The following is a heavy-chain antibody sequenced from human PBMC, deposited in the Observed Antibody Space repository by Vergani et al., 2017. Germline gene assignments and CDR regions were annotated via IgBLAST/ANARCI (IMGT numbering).Heavy chain of an antibody. CDR2: IKQDGSEK. CDR1: GFTFSSYW. Sequence: EVQLVESGGGLVQPGGSLRLSCAASGFTFSSYWMSWVRQAPGKGLEWVANIKQDGSEKYYVDSVKGRFTISRDNAKNSLYLQMNSLRAEDTAVYYCARVAPDYNCNYLNYWGEGTLVTVSS. V-gene: IGHV3-7*03. D-gene: IGHD1-20*01. J-gene: IGHJ4*02. CDR3: ARVAPDYNCNYLNY.